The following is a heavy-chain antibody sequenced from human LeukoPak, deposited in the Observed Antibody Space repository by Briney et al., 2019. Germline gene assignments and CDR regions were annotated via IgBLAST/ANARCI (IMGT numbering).Heavy chain of an antibody. J-gene: IGHJ4*02. CDR3: AKESSSGYYPDY. CDR1: GFTFSSYS. Sequence: GGSLRLSCAASGFTFSSYSMNWVRQAPGKGLEWVSSISSSSSYIYYADSVKGRFTISRDNAKNSLYLQMNSLRAEDTAVYYCAKESSSGYYPDYWGQGTLVTVSS. D-gene: IGHD3-22*01. V-gene: IGHV3-21*01. CDR2: ISSSSSYI.